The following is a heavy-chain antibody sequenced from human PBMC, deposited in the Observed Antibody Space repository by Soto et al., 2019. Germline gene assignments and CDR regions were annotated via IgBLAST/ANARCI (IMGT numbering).Heavy chain of an antibody. CDR2: IYSSVST. D-gene: IGHD3-22*01. CDR1: CGSISTYF. Sequence: SETLSLNCTVSCGSISTYFWSWIRPPAGKGLEWIGHIYSSVSTNYNPSLKSRVTMSVDTSKNQFSLKLSSVTAAYTAVYYCAREYYDISGYYQGSHFDFRGQGTLVTVSS. V-gene: IGHV4-4*07. CDR3: AREYYDISGYYQGSHFDF. J-gene: IGHJ4*02.